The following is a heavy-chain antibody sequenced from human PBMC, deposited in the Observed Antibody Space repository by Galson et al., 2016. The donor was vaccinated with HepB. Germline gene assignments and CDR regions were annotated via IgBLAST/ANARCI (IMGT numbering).Heavy chain of an antibody. CDR2: ISYGGSTK. D-gene: IGHD2-21*01. V-gene: IGHV3-30-3*01. Sequence: SLRLSCAASGFTFSSYAMHWVRQAPGKGLEWVAVISYGGSTKYYADSVKGRLTISRDNSKNTLSVQVNSLRAEDTAVYYCAVAYSNYWPLGYWGQGTLVTVSS. CDR1: GFTFSSYA. CDR3: AVAYSNYWPLGY. J-gene: IGHJ4*02.